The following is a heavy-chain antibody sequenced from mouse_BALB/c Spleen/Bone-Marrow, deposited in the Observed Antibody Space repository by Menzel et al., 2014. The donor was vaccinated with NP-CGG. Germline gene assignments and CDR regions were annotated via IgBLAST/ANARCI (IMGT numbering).Heavy chain of an antibody. V-gene: IGHV1S34*01. CDR3: ARGGTMISTDAMDY. J-gene: IGHJ4*01. D-gene: IGHD2-4*01. CDR2: ISCYNGAT. Sequence: LVKTGASVKISCKVSGYSFTGYYMHWVKRSHGKSLEWIGYISCYNGATRYNQKFKGKATFTVDTSSSTAHMQFNSLTSEDSAVYFCARGGTMISTDAMDYWGQGTSVTVSS. CDR1: GYSFTGYY.